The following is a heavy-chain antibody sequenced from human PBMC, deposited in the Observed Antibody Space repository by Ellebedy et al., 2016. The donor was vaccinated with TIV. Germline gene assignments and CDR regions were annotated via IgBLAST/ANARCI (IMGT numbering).Heavy chain of an antibody. CDR3: ARDVGGVDDYYHGMDV. J-gene: IGHJ6*02. Sequence: ASVKVSCTASGYSFTGYYIHWVRQAPGQGLEWMGIVNPDDHTTSYAQKLQGRVTMTSDTSTNTVYMELSSLRSEDTAVYYCARDVGGVDDYYHGMDVWGQGTTVTVSS. CDR2: VNPDDHTT. CDR1: GYSFTGYY. D-gene: IGHD3-3*01. V-gene: IGHV1-46*04.